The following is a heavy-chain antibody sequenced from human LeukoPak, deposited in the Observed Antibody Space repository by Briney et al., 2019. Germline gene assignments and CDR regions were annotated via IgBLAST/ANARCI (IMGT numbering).Heavy chain of an antibody. CDR1: GYTFTSYA. CDR3: ARASSGRFDP. J-gene: IGHJ5*02. CDR2: ISAHNGNT. Sequence: ASVKVSCKASGYTFTSYAMHWVRQAPGQRLEWMGWISAHNGNTNYAQKLQGRVTMTTDTSTSTAYMELRSLRSDDTAVYYCARASSGRFDPWGQGTLVTVSS. D-gene: IGHD6-25*01. V-gene: IGHV1-18*01.